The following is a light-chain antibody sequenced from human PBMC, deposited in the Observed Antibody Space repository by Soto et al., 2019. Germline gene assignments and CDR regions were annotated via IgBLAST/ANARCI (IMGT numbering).Light chain of an antibody. V-gene: IGKV1-8*01. CDR1: QGISSY. Sequence: AIRMTQSPSSFSASTGDRVTITCRASQGISSYLAWYQQKPGKAPKLLIYAASTLQSGVPSRFSGSGSGTNSTLKISCLQSEYFATYYCQQYYSYPRKFGQGTKV. CDR3: QQYYSYPRK. CDR2: AAS. J-gene: IGKJ1*01.